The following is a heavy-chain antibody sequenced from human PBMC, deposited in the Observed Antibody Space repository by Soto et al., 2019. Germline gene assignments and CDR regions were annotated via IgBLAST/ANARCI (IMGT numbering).Heavy chain of an antibody. CDR2: INPNNGDT. V-gene: IGHV1-2*06. CDR1: GYFFTSHY. CDR3: AREVTYGGGSFSLGL. D-gene: IGHD3-10*01. Sequence: QVQLVQSGAEVEKPGAAVKVSCKTSGYFFTSHYIHWVRLAPGRGLEWMGRINPNNGDTNSPQKFQGRITMTSDTSISTAYMEMSGLRSDDTALYYCAREVTYGGGSFSLGLWGQGTLVTVSS. J-gene: IGHJ4*02.